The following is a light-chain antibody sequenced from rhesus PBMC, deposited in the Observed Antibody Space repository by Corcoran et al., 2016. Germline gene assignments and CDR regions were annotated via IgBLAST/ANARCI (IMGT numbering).Light chain of an antibody. CDR2: KAS. Sequence: DIQMTQSPSSLSASVGDTVTITCRANQSINIWLDWYKQKPGKAPKLLIYKASSLETGVPSRFSGSGSGTDFTLTVSSLLPGDFATYYCLQSTTTPFTFGPGTKLDVK. CDR3: LQSTTTPFT. CDR1: QSINIW. J-gene: IGKJ3*01. V-gene: IGKV1-22*01.